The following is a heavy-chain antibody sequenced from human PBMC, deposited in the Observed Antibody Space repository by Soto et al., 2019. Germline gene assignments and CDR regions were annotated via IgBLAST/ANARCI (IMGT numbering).Heavy chain of an antibody. J-gene: IGHJ4*02. CDR2: GDYRGNT. Sequence: SATLSLTCVVSGYSVSSDYLWGWVRQPPGKGLEWIGSGDYRGNTYYNPSLNSRVTISMDTSQNLFSLKLDSVTPADTAVYHCARLTRHRLFDGWCQGALVTVSS. CDR3: ARLTRHRLFDG. D-gene: IGHD3-9*01. V-gene: IGHV4-38-2*01. CDR1: GYSVSSDYL.